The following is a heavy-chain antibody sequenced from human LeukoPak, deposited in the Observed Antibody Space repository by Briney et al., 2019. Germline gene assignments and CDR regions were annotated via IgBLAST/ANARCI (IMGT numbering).Heavy chain of an antibody. CDR3: ARDQGNYFDP. CDR2: INPNSGDT. Sequence: ASVKVSCKASGYTFTDHYIQWVRQAPGQGPEWMGWINPNSGDTNYAQKFQGRVTLSRDTSISTAFMDLSRLTSDDTAVYYCARDQGNYFDPWGQGTLVTVSS. J-gene: IGHJ5*02. CDR1: GYTFTDHY. D-gene: IGHD1-7*01. V-gene: IGHV1-2*02.